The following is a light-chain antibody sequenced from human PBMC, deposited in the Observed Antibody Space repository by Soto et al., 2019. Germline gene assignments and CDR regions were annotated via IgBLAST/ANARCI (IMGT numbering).Light chain of an antibody. J-gene: IGKJ4*01. V-gene: IGKV1-39*01. CDR2: AAS. CDR3: QQSYSTPLT. CDR1: QSLSGS. Sequence: DIHMTQSPSSQYASVGGRCTITRLACQSLSGSLDWYQQIPGKAPKLLIYAASSLQSGVPSRLSGSGSGTDFTLTISSLQPEDFATYYCQQSYSTPLTFGGGTKVDIK.